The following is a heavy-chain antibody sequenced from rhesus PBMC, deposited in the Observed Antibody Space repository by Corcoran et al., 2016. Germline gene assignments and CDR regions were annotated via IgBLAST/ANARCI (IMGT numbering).Heavy chain of an antibody. Sequence: QVQLQESGPGLVKPSETLSLTCAVSGGSISDDYYWSWIRQSPGKGLEWIGYIYGSGGGTNYNPSLKNRVTISIDTSKNQFSLKLSSVTAADTAVYYCARSITIFGLVDYWGQGVLVTVSS. D-gene: IGHD3-3*01. J-gene: IGHJ4*01. CDR2: IYGSGGGT. V-gene: IGHV4-106*01. CDR1: GGSISDDYY. CDR3: ARSITIFGLVDY.